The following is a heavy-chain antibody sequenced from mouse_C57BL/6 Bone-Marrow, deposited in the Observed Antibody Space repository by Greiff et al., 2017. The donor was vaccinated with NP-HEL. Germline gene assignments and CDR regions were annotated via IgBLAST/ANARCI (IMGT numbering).Heavy chain of an antibody. J-gene: IGHJ2*01. V-gene: IGHV1-76*01. D-gene: IGHD2-14*01. Sequence: QVQLQQSGAELVRPGASVKLSCKASGYTFTDYYINWVKQRPGQGLEWIARIYPGSGNTYYNEKFKGKATLTAEKSSSTAYMQLSSLTSEDSAVYFCARVRYYFDYWGQGTTLTVSS. CDR3: ARVRYYFDY. CDR2: IYPGSGNT. CDR1: GYTFTDYY.